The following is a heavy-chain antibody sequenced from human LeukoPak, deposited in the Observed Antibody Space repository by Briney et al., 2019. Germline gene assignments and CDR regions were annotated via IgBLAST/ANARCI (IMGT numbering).Heavy chain of an antibody. CDR2: IKQDGSEK. Sequence: GGSLRLSCAASGFTFSSYWMSWVRQAPGKGLEWVANIKQDGSEKYYVDSVKGRFTISRDNAKNSLYLQMNSLRSEDTAVYYCAAAVGATANQSVRKHFDYWGQGTLVTVS. J-gene: IGHJ4*02. CDR1: GFTFSSYW. V-gene: IGHV3-7*03. CDR3: AAAVGATANQSVRKHFDY. D-gene: IGHD1-26*01.